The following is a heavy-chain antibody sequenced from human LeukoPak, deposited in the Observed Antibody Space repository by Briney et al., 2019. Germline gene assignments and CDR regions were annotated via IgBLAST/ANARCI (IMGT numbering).Heavy chain of an antibody. CDR2: ISYSGTT. J-gene: IGHJ6*02. D-gene: IGHD3-10*01. Sequence: PSETLSLTCTVSGGSLRSYYWSWIRQPPGKGLEWVGYISYSGTTNYNPSLKRRIPISVGPSKNQFSLRLRHVTTADTAVYFCARLVVSSGTYNGDYYYYGMDVWGQGTTVTVSS. CDR3: ARLVVSSGTYNGDYYYYGMDV. CDR1: GGSLRSYY. V-gene: IGHV4-59*08.